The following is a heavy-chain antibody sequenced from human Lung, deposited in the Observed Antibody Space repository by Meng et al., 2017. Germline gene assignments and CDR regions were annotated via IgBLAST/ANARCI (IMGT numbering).Heavy chain of an antibody. CDR2: IGTAGDT. Sequence: GESLKISCAASGFTFSSYDMHWVRQATGRGLEWVSAIGTAGDTYYPGSVKGRFTISRENAKNSLYLQMNSLRAGDTAVYYCARARYSYGYGDKLYDYWGQGTLVTVSS. CDR1: GFTFSSYD. J-gene: IGHJ4*02. D-gene: IGHD5-18*01. CDR3: ARARYSYGYGDKLYDY. V-gene: IGHV3-13*01.